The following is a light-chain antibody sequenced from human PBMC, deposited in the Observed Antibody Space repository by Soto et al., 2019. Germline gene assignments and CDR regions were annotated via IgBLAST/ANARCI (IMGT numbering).Light chain of an antibody. V-gene: IGKV1-8*01. J-gene: IGKJ4*01. CDR1: QGISSY. CDR3: QQYYSYPLT. Sequence: AIRMTQSPSSLSASTGDRVTITCRASQGISSYLAWYQQKPGKAPKPLIYAAHTLQSGVPSRFSGSGSGTDFTLTISCLQSEDFATYYCQQYYSYPLTFGGGTKVEIK. CDR2: AAH.